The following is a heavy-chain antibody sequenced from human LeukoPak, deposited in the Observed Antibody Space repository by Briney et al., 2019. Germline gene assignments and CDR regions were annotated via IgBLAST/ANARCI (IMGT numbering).Heavy chain of an antibody. V-gene: IGHV4-34*01. CDR1: GGSFSGYY. D-gene: IGHD2-21*02. Sequence: SETLSLTCAVYGGSFSGYYWSWIRQPPGKGLEWIGEINHSGSTNYNPSLKSRVTISVDTSKNQFPLKLSSVTAADTAVYYCAGAYCGGDCYSGRAFDVWGQGTMVTVSS. CDR3: AGAYCGGDCYSGRAFDV. J-gene: IGHJ3*01. CDR2: INHSGST.